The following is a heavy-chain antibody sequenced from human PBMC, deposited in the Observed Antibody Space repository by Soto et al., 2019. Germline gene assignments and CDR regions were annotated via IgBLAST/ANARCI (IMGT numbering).Heavy chain of an antibody. J-gene: IGHJ1*01. Sequence: GGSLRLSCAASGFTFSSYSMNWVRQAPGKGLEWVSSISSSSSYIYYADSVKGRFTISRDNAKNSLYLQMNSLRAEDTAVYYCARAGRRRLDAEYFQNWGQGTLVTVSS. CDR3: ARAGRRRLDAEYFQN. CDR1: GFTFSSYS. V-gene: IGHV3-21*01. D-gene: IGHD2-15*01. CDR2: ISSSSSYI.